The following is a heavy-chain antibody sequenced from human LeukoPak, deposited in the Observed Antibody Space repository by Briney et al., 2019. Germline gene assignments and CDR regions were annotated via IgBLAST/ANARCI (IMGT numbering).Heavy chain of an antibody. D-gene: IGHD6-6*01. CDR1: GYTFTGYY. Sequence: ASVKVSCKASGYTFTGYYMHWVRQAPGQGLEWMGWISAYNGNTNYAQKLQGRVTMTTDTSTSTAYMELRSLRSDDTAVYYCARDYSSSGVDYWGQGTLVTVSS. J-gene: IGHJ4*02. V-gene: IGHV1-18*04. CDR3: ARDYSSSGVDY. CDR2: ISAYNGNT.